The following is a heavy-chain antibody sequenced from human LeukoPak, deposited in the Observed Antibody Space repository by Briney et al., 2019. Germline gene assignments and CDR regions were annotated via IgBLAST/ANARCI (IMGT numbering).Heavy chain of an antibody. Sequence: SETLSLTCAVYGGSFSGYYWSWIRQPPGKGLEWIGEINHSGSTNYNPSLKSRVTISVDTSKNQFSLKLSSVTAADTAVYYCARGLGSWYRKIDYWGQGTLVTVSS. D-gene: IGHD6-13*01. CDR1: GGSFSGYY. J-gene: IGHJ4*02. CDR3: ARGLGSWYRKIDY. V-gene: IGHV4-34*01. CDR2: INHSGST.